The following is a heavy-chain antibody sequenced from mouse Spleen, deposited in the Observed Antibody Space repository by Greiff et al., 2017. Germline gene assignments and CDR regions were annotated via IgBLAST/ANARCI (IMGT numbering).Heavy chain of an antibody. CDR2: ISSGGSYT. V-gene: IGHV5-9-1*01. J-gene: IGHJ2*01. CDR1: GFTFSSYA. Sequence: EVKLMESGGGLVKPGGSLKLSCAASGFTFSSYAMSWVRQTPEKRLEWVATISSGGSYTYYPDSVKGRFTISRDNAKNTLYLQMSSLRSEDTAMYYCARPIYYGYDGYYFDYWGQGTTLTVSS. CDR3: ARPIYYGYDGYYFDY. D-gene: IGHD2-2*01.